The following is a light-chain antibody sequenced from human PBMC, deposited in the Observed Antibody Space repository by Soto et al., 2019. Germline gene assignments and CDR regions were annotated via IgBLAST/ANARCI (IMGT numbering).Light chain of an antibody. CDR3: QQYGSSPPWT. CDR1: QSVSSSY. J-gene: IGKJ1*01. V-gene: IGKV3-20*01. CDR2: GAS. Sequence: EIVLTHSPGTLSLSPGYSSPLHFSSSQSVSSSYLAWYQQKPGQAPRLLIYGASSRATGIPDRFSGSGSGTDFTLTISRLEPEDFAVYYCQQYGSSPPWTFGQGTKVDIK.